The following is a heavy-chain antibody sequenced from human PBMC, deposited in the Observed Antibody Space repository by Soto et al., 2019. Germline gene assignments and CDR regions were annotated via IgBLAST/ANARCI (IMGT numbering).Heavy chain of an antibody. V-gene: IGHV3-53*04. J-gene: IGHJ3*02. Sequence: GESLKISCAASGFTVSSNYMSWVRQAPGKGLEWVSVIYSGGSTYYADSVKGRFTISRHNSKNTLYLQMNSLRAEDTAVYYCARGQPTGLDIWGQGTMVTVSS. CDR1: GFTVSSNY. CDR2: IYSGGST. D-gene: IGHD1-1*01. CDR3: ARGQPTGLDI.